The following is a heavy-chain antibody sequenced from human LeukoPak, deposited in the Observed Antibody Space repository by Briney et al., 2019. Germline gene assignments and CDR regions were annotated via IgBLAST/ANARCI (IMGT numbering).Heavy chain of an antibody. Sequence: GASVKVSCKASGGTFSSYAINWVRQATGQGLEWTGWMNPNSGNTGYAQKFQGRVTITRNTSISTAYMELSSLRSEDTAVYYCARDYYDSSGLDYWGQGTLVTVSS. CDR2: MNPNSGNT. V-gene: IGHV1-8*03. CDR3: ARDYYDSSGLDY. CDR1: GGTFSSYA. D-gene: IGHD3-22*01. J-gene: IGHJ4*02.